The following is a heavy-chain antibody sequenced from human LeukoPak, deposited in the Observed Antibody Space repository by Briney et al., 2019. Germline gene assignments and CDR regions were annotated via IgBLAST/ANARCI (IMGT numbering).Heavy chain of an antibody. Sequence: ASVKVSCKASGYTFTSYDVNWVRQATGQGLEWMGWMNPNSGNSGYAQKFQGRVTVTRSTSISTAYMELSSLRSEDTAVYYCARGAPGGYCSGGSCPYYDYWGQGTLVTVSS. CDR3: ARGAPGGYCSGGSCPYYDY. D-gene: IGHD2-15*01. J-gene: IGHJ4*02. CDR2: MNPNSGNS. CDR1: GYTFTSYD. V-gene: IGHV1-8*01.